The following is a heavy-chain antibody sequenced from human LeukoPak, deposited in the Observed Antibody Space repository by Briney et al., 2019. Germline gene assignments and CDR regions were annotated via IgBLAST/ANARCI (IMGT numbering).Heavy chain of an antibody. CDR3: ARGGYSSSWYSAHFDY. CDR2: INSDGSST. Sequence: GGSLRLSCAASGFTFSDYWMSWVRQAPGKGLVWVSRINSDGSSTSYADSVKGRFTISRDNAKNTLYLQMNSLRAEDTAVYYCARGGYSSSWYSAHFDYWGQGTLVTVSS. D-gene: IGHD6-13*01. J-gene: IGHJ4*02. V-gene: IGHV3-74*01. CDR1: GFTFSDYW.